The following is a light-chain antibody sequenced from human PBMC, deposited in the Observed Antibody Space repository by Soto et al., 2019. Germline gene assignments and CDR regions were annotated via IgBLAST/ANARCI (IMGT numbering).Light chain of an antibody. V-gene: IGKV2-30*01. Sequence: DVVMTQSPLSLPVTLGQPASISCRSSQSLVYSDGNTYLHWFQQRPGQSPRRLMHKVSIRDSGVPDRFSGSGSGTDFTLTISRLEPEDFAVYYCQQYGSSRTFGQVTKVDIK. CDR2: KVS. J-gene: IGKJ1*01. CDR3: QQYGSSRT. CDR1: QSLVYSDGNTY.